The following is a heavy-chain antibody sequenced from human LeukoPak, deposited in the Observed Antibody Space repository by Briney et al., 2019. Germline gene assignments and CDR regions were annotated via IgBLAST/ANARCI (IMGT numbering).Heavy chain of an antibody. Sequence: GGSLQISCKTSGYSFTTYWIGWVRRMPGKGLEWMGIIYPGDSDNRYSPSFQGQVTISADKSIGTASLQWSSLQASDTAMYYCARPRSYGSSYDALDLWGQGTMVTVSS. CDR1: GYSFTTYW. V-gene: IGHV5-51*01. J-gene: IGHJ3*01. D-gene: IGHD6-13*01. CDR2: IYPGDSDN. CDR3: ARPRSYGSSYDALDL.